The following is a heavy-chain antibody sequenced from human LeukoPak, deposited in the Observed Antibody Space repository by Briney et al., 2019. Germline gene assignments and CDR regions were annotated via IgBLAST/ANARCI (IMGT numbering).Heavy chain of an antibody. CDR2: IKSKTDGGTT. D-gene: IGHD3-10*01. CDR1: GFTFSNAW. J-gene: IGHJ4*02. V-gene: IGHV3-15*01. Sequence: GGSLRLSCAASGFTFSNAWMSWVRQAPGKGLEWVGRIKSKTDGGTTDYAAPVKGGFTISRDDSKNTLYLQMNSLKTEDTAVYYCTTDEYYYGSGSYSYYFDYGGQGTLVTVSS. CDR3: TTDEYYYGSGSYSYYFDY.